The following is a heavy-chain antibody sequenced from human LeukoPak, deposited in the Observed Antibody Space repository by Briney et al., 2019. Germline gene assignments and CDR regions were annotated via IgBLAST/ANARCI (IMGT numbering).Heavy chain of an antibody. D-gene: IGHD2-21*01. J-gene: IGHJ6*03. Sequence: PGGSLRLSCAASGFTFGSYAMSWVRQAPGKGLEWVSAISGSGGSTYYADSVKGRFTISRDNSKNTQDLQMNSLRAEDTAVYYCARGVVVIARPYYYMDVWGKGTTVTVSS. CDR1: GFTFGSYA. CDR2: ISGSGGST. V-gene: IGHV3-23*01. CDR3: ARGVVVIARPYYYMDV.